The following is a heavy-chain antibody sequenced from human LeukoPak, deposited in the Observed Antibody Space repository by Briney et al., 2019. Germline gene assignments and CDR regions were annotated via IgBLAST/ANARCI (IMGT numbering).Heavy chain of an antibody. J-gene: IGHJ4*02. V-gene: IGHV4-38-2*02. CDR2: IYHDGRI. D-gene: IGHD1-20*01. Sequence: SETLSLTCTVSGYSITNGYYWGWIRQPPGKGLEWIGNIYHDGRIDYNPSLKSRVTISRDTSNDQFSLKLSSVTAADTAMYYCARDTSPGITGTYWGQGTLVTVSS. CDR3: ARDTSPGITGTY. CDR1: GYSITNGYY.